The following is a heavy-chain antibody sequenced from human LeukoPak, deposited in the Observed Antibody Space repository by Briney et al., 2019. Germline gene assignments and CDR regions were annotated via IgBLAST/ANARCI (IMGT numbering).Heavy chain of an antibody. CDR3: ASGGYDFWSGYYYYYYYMDV. Sequence: GGSLRLSCAASGFTVSSNYMSWVRRAPGKGLEWGSVIYSGGSTYYADSVKGRFTISRDNSKNTLYLQMNSLRAEDTAVYYCASGGYDFWSGYYYYYYYMDVWGKGTTVTVSS. J-gene: IGHJ6*03. CDR1: GFTVSSNY. V-gene: IGHV3-53*01. D-gene: IGHD3-3*01. CDR2: IYSGGST.